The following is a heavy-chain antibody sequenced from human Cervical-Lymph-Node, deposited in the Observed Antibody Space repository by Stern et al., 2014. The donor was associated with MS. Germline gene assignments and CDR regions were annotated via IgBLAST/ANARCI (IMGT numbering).Heavy chain of an antibody. CDR1: GYTFTGYY. Sequence: QVQLVQSGAEVKKPGASVKVSCKASGYTFTGYYMHWVRQAPGQGLEWMGRINPNSGGTNYAQKFQGRVTMTRDTSISTAYMELSRLRSDDTAVYYCARDQLGQIAALLFNWFDPWGQGTLVTVSS. J-gene: IGHJ5*02. CDR3: ARDQLGQIAALLFNWFDP. V-gene: IGHV1-2*06. D-gene: IGHD6-13*01. CDR2: INPNSGGT.